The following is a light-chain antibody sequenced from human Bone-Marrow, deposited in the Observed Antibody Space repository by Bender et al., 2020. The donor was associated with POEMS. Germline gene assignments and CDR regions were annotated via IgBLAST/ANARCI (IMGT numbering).Light chain of an antibody. Sequence: QLVLTQSPSASASLGASVKLTCTLSSGHSTYDIAWHQQLPEKGPRYLMTVNSDGTHRKGDGIPDRFSGSSSGAERYLTISSLQSEDEADYYCQTWGTGIVLFGVGTKLTVL. J-gene: IGLJ2*01. CDR2: VNSDGTH. CDR1: SGHSTYD. V-gene: IGLV4-69*01. CDR3: QTWGTGIVL.